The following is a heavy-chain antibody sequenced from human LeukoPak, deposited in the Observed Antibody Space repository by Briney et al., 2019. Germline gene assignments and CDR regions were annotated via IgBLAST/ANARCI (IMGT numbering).Heavy chain of an antibody. CDR1: GYTFTSYG. J-gene: IGHJ4*02. CDR2: ISAYNGNT. D-gene: IGHD3-3*01. V-gene: IGHV1-18*01. Sequence: GASVKVSCKASGYTFTSYGISWVRQAPGQGLEWMGWISAYNGNTNYAQKLQGRVTMTTDTSTSTAYMELRSLRSDDTAVYYCARFAGYDFCSGYHDYWGQGTLVTVSS. CDR3: ARFAGYDFCSGYHDY.